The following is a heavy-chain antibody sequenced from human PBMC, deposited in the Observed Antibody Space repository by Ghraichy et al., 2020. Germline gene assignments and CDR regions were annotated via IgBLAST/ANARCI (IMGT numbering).Heavy chain of an antibody. Sequence: GGSLRLSCAASGFTVSSNYMSWVRQAPGKGLEWVSVIYSGGSTYYADSVKGRFTISRHNSKNTLYLQMNSLRAEDTAVYYCARHLIVGPSGVLDYWGQGTLVTVSS. CDR1: GFTVSSNY. CDR2: IYSGGST. CDR3: ARHLIVGPSGVLDY. V-gene: IGHV3-53*04. D-gene: IGHD1-26*01. J-gene: IGHJ4*02.